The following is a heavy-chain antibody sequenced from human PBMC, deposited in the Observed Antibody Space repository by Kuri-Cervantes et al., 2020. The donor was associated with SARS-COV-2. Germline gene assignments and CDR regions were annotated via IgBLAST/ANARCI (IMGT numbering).Heavy chain of an antibody. V-gene: IGHV3-30-3*01. D-gene: IGHD7-27*01. Sequence: GESLKISCAASGFTFSSYAMHWVRQAPGKGLEWVAVISYDGSNKYYADSVKGRFTISRDNSKNTLYLQMNSLRAEDTAVYYCARDGRELGMALWGQGTLVTVSS. CDR3: ARDGRELGMAL. CDR1: GFTFSSYA. CDR2: ISYDGSNK. J-gene: IGHJ4*02.